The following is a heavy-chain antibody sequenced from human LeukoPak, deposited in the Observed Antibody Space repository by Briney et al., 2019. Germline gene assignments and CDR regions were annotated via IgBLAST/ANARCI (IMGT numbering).Heavy chain of an antibody. J-gene: IGHJ3*02. D-gene: IGHD2-21*02. CDR1: RFSFSSYW. Sequence: GGSLRLSCAASRFSFSSYWMSWVRQAPGKGLEWVANINQDGSEKFYADSVKGRFTISRDNAKNSLYLQMNSLRAEDTAVYYCARDSEYCGGDCYRGFPDAFDIWGQGTMVTVSS. CDR2: INQDGSEK. V-gene: IGHV3-7*01. CDR3: ARDSEYCGGDCYRGFPDAFDI.